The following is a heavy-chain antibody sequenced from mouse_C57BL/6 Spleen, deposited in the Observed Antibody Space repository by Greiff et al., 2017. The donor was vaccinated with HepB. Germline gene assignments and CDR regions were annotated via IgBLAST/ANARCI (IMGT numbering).Heavy chain of an antibody. V-gene: IGHV5-4*01. CDR1: GFTFSSYA. D-gene: IGHD2-3*01. Sequence: DVQLVESGGGLVKPGGSLKLSCAASGFTFSSYAMSWVRQTPEKRLEWVATISYGGSYTYYPDNVKGRFTISRDNAKNNLYLQMSHLKSEDTAMYYCARGDGYYLYYFDYWGQGTTLTVSS. CDR2: ISYGGSYT. CDR3: ARGDGYYLYYFDY. J-gene: IGHJ2*01.